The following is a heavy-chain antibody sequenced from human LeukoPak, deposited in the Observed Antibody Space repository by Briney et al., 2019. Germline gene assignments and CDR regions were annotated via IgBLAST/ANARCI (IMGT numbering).Heavy chain of an antibody. V-gene: IGHV3-30*04. D-gene: IGHD5-12*01. J-gene: IGHJ4*02. CDR2: ISFDGTTT. CDR1: GFTFRRYA. CDR3: AKRLYRGSDLGGGDFDY. Sequence: GGSLTLSCEASGFTFRRYAMHWVRQAPGKGLEGVAVISFDGTTTYYADSVKGRFTISRDNSRNTVYLQMNSLGTEDTAVYYWAKRLYRGSDLGGGDFDYWGRGTLAPVSS.